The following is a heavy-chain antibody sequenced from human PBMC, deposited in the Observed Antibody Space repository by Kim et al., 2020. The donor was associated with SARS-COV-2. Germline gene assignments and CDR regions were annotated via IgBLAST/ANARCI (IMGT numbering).Heavy chain of an antibody. CDR2: MNPVSGNT. J-gene: IGHJ3*01. V-gene: IGHV1-8*02. CDR1: GYRFADYD. Sequence: ASVKVSCQTSGYRFADYDIHWVRQVPGQGLEWMGWMNPVSGNTDFSQMFQGRVIVTRDPFISAAYLELTSLRSEDTAIYYCARAFRACDA. CDR3: ARAFRACDA.